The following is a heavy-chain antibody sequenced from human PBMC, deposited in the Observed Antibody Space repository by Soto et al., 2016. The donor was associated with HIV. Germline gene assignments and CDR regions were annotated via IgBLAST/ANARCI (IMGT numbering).Heavy chain of an antibody. Sequence: EVQLVESGGGLVQPGGSLRLSCAASGFTFSSYWMHWVRQAPGKGLVWVSRINSDGSSTSYADSVKGRFTISRDNAKNTLYLQMNSLRAEDTAVYYCARGMGWLRPGICDYWGQGTLVTISS. CDR1: GFTFSSYW. D-gene: IGHD5-12*01. CDR2: INSDGSST. J-gene: IGHJ4*02. V-gene: IGHV3-74*01. CDR3: ARGMGWLRPGICDY.